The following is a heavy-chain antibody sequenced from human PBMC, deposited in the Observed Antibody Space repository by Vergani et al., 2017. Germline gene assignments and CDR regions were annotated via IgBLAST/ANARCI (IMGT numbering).Heavy chain of an antibody. D-gene: IGHD2-15*01. J-gene: IGHJ3*02. CDR3: ASYCSGGSCYSVDAFDI. CDR1: GFTFSDYY. Sequence: QVQLVESGGGLVKPGGSLRLSCAASGFTFSDYYMSWIRQAPGKGLEWVSYISSSSSYIYYADSVKGRFTISRDNAKNSLYLQMNSLRAEDTAVYYCASYCSGGSCYSVDAFDIWGQGTMVTVSS. V-gene: IGHV3-11*06. CDR2: ISSSSSYI.